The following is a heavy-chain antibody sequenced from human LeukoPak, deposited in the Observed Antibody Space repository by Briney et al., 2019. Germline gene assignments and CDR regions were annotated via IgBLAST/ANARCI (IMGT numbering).Heavy chain of an antibody. CDR2: ISYDGSNK. J-gene: IGHJ3*02. V-gene: IGHV3-30*18. D-gene: IGHD1-1*01. Sequence: GGSLRLSCAASGFTFSSYGMHWVRQAPGKGLEWVAVISYDGSNKYYADSVKGRFTISRDNSKNTLYLQMNSLRAEDTAVYYCAKAPTQDAFDIWGQGTMVTVSS. CDR3: AKAPTQDAFDI. CDR1: GFTFSSYG.